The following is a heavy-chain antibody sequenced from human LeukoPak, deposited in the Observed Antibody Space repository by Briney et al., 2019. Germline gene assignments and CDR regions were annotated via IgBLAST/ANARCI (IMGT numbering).Heavy chain of an antibody. Sequence: SETLSLACTVSGVSISSYYWIWIRQPPGKGLEWIGYIYYSGSTNYNPSLKSRVTISVDTSKNQFSLKLSSVTAADTAVYYCARVSSSWSDAFDIWGQGTMVTVSS. CDR3: ARVSSSWSDAFDI. CDR2: IYYSGST. J-gene: IGHJ3*02. CDR1: GVSISSYY. D-gene: IGHD6-13*01. V-gene: IGHV4-59*01.